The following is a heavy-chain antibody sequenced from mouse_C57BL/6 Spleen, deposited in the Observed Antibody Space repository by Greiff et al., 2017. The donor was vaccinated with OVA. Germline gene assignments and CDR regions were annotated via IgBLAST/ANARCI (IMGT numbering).Heavy chain of an antibody. D-gene: IGHD2-1*01. CDR1: GYTFTDYN. CDR3: TKSCYYGNHYYAMEC. Sequence: EVKLQESGPELVKPGASVKMSCKASGYTFTDYNMHWVKQRHGKSLEWIGYINPNNGGTSYNQKFKGKATLTVNNSSSTAYMELRILTTEESAVYNCTKSCYYGNHYYAMECWGQGTSVTVSS. CDR2: INPNNGGT. V-gene: IGHV1-22*01. J-gene: IGHJ4*01.